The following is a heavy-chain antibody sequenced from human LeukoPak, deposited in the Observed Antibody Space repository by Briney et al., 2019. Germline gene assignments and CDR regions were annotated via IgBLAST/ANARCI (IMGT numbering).Heavy chain of an antibody. J-gene: IGHJ4*02. CDR2: IIPIFGTA. CDR1: GGTFSSYA. D-gene: IGHD2-15*01. CDR3: ARDCGGGSCYELVPFDY. Sequence: GASVKVSCKASGGTFSSYAISWVRQAPGQGLEWMGGIIPIFGTANYAQKFQGRVTITTDESTSTAYMELSSLRSEDTAVYYCARDCGGGSCYELVPFDYWGQGTLVTVSS. V-gene: IGHV1-69*05.